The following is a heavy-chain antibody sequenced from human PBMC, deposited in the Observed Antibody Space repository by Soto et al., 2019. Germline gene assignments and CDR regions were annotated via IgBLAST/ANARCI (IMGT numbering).Heavy chain of an antibody. CDR1: GGSISSSSYY. V-gene: IGHV4-39*01. Sequence: QLQLQESGPGLVKPSETLSLTCTVSGGSISSSSYYWGWIRQPPGKGLEWIGSIYYSGSTYYNPSLTSRVTISVDTSKNQFSLKLSSVTAADTAVYYCARPRGYSYGPIDYWGQGTLVTVSS. CDR3: ARPRGYSYGPIDY. D-gene: IGHD5-18*01. J-gene: IGHJ4*02. CDR2: IYYSGST.